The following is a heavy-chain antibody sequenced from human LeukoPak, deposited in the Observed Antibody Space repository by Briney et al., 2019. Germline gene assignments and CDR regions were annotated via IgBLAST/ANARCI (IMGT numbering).Heavy chain of an antibody. CDR3: AMGGCSGGSCYSGGVPFDY. Sequence: GSLRLSCAASGFTFSSYAMSWVRQAPGKGLEWVSAISGSGGSTYYADSVKGRFTISRDNSKNTLYLQMNSLRAEDTAVYYCAMGGCSGGSCYSGGVPFDYWGQGTLVTVSS. CDR1: GFTFSSYA. D-gene: IGHD2-15*01. J-gene: IGHJ4*02. V-gene: IGHV3-23*01. CDR2: ISGSGGST.